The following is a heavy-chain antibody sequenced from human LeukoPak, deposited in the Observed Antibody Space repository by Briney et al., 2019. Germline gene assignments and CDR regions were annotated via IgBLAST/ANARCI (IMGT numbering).Heavy chain of an antibody. CDR3: AKGGRDYTYYYDSSGYYFFDY. J-gene: IGHJ4*02. V-gene: IGHV3-7*03. Sequence: PGGSLRLTCAASGFTFSSYWMSWVRQAPGKGLEWVANIKQDGSEKYYVDSVKGRFTISRDNAKNSLYLQMNSLRAEDTAVYYCAKGGRDYTYYYDSSGYYFFDYWGQGTLVTVSS. D-gene: IGHD3-22*01. CDR1: GFTFSSYW. CDR2: IKQDGSEK.